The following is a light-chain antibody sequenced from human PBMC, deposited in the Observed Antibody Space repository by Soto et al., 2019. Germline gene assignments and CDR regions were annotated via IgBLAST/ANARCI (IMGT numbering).Light chain of an antibody. V-gene: IGKV3-20*01. CDR2: GAS. CDR3: QQYGSSPPIT. Sequence: EIVLTQSAGTLSLSPGERATLSCMAIQSVSSSYLAWYQQKPGQAPRLLIYGASSRATGIPDRFSGSGSGTDFTLTISRLEPEDFAVYYCQQYGSSPPITFGQGTRLEIK. CDR1: QSVSSSY. J-gene: IGKJ5*01.